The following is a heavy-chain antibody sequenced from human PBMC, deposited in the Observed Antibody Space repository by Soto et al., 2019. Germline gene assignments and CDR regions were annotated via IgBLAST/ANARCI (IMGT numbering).Heavy chain of an antibody. D-gene: IGHD6-13*01. Sequence: PGGSLRLSCAASGFTFSNAWMNWVRQAPGKGLEWVGRIKSKTDGGTTDYAAPVKGRFTISRDDSKNTLYLQMNSLKTEDTAVYYCTTDAYSSSWYAWYYFDYWGQGTLVTVSS. J-gene: IGHJ4*02. CDR3: TTDAYSSSWYAWYYFDY. CDR1: GFTFSNAW. CDR2: IKSKTDGGTT. V-gene: IGHV3-15*07.